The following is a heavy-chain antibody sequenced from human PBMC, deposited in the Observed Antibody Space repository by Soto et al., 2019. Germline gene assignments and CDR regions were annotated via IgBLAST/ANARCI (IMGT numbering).Heavy chain of an antibody. V-gene: IGHV3-23*01. D-gene: IGHD3-16*02. J-gene: IGHJ2*01. Sequence: DVHLLESGGGLVEPGGSLTLSCAASGFPSSTYALNWVRQAPGKGPEWVSTISESGHHTHYADSVKGRFTISRDKSKNTLSLQMNSLRVDYTAIYYCTKSDGCGGGACYTGTYYYFDVWGRGTLVTVPS. CDR2: ISESGHHT. CDR1: GFPSSTYA. CDR3: TKSDGCGGGACYTGTYYYFDV.